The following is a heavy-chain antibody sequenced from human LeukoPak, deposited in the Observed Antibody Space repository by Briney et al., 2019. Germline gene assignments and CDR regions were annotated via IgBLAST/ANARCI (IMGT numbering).Heavy chain of an antibody. CDR1: GGSISSYY. D-gene: IGHD3-9*01. J-gene: IGHJ5*02. CDR3: ARLGSLELRYFDWLSTWFDP. V-gene: IGHV4-59*08. CDR2: IYYSGST. Sequence: PETLSLTCTVSGGSISSYYWSWIRQPPGKGLEWIGYIYYSGSTNYNPSLKSRVTISVDTSKNQFSLKLSSVTAADTAVYYCARLGSLELRYFDWLSTWFDPWGQGTLVTVSS.